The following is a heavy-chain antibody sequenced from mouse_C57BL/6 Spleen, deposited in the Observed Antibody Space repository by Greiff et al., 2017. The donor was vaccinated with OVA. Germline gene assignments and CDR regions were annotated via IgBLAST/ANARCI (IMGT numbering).Heavy chain of an antibody. CDR3: ARRDDSSPLLNFDV. J-gene: IGHJ1*03. CDR1: GYTFTSYW. Sequence: QVQLQQPGAELVMPGASVKLSCKASGYTFTSYWMHWVKQRPGQGLEWIGEIDPSDSYTNYNQKFKGKSTLTVDKSSSTAYMQLSSLTSEDSAVYYCARRDDSSPLLNFDVWGTGTTVTVSS. D-gene: IGHD1-1*01. V-gene: IGHV1-69*01. CDR2: IDPSDSYT.